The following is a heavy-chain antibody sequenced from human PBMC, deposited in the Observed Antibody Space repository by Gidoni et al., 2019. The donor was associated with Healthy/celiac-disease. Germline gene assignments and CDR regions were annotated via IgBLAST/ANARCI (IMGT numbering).Heavy chain of an antibody. D-gene: IGHD2-2*01. CDR1: GGTFSSYA. CDR3: ARAAEGEGYCSSTSCSLYYMDV. J-gene: IGHJ6*03. CDR2: IIPIFGTA. V-gene: IGHV1-69*01. Sequence: QVQLVQSGAEVKKPGSSVKVSCKASGGTFSSYAISWVRQAPGQGLEWMGGIIPIFGTANYAQKCQGRVTITADESTSTAYMELSSLRSEDTAVYYCARAAEGEGYCSSTSCSLYYMDVWGKGTTVTVSS.